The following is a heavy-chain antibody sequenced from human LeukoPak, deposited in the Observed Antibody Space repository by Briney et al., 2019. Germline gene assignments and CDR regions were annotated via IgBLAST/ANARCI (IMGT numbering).Heavy chain of an antibody. J-gene: IGHJ6*02. CDR3: ARDYYYDRRGYPSDYYYGMDV. Sequence: GGSLRLSCAASGFTVSSNYMSWVRQAPGKGLEWVSVIYSGGSTYYADSVKGRFTISRDNSKNTLYLQMNSLRAEDTAVYHCARDYYYDRRGYPSDYYYGMDVWGQGTTVTVSS. CDR1: GFTVSSNY. V-gene: IGHV3-53*01. D-gene: IGHD3-22*01. CDR2: IYSGGST.